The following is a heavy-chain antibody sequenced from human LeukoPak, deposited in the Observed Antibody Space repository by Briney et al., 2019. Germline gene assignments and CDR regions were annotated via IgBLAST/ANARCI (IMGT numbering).Heavy chain of an antibody. CDR1: GFTFRNYW. Sequence: PGGSLRLSCAASGFTFRNYWTHWVRQAPGKGPLWVSRVSPDGSSTNYADSVKGRFTISRDNAKNTLYLQMNSLRADDTAMYYCGSHGDYDAFDMWGLGTMVNGSS. CDR3: GSHGDYDAFDM. D-gene: IGHD4-17*01. V-gene: IGHV3-74*01. J-gene: IGHJ3*02. CDR2: VSPDGSST.